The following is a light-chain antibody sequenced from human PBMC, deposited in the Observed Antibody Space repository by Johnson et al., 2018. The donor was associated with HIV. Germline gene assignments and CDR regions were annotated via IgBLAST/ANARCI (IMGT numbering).Light chain of an antibody. CDR3: GTWDSSLSTGYV. CDR1: DSNIGNNY. V-gene: IGLV1-51*01. Sequence: HSVLTQPPSVSAAPGQKVTISCFGSDSNIGNNYVSWYQQLPGTAPKLLIYDNDKRPSGIPDRFSGSKSGTSATLGITGLQTGDEADYYCGTWDSSLSTGYVFGTGTKVTVL. J-gene: IGLJ1*01. CDR2: DND.